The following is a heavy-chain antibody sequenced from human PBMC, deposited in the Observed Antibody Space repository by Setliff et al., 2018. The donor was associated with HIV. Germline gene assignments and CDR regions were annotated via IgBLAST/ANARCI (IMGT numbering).Heavy chain of an antibody. CDR1: GASISSSSYS. CDR2: LYSSGRT. Sequence: SETLSLTCSVSGASISSSSYSWGWIRQPPGKGLEWIGSLYSSGRTYYKSSLKSRVTISVDTSRNQISLRLDSSTAADTAIYYCAGSYGSSWFGPFDYWGQGTLVTVSS. D-gene: IGHD6-13*01. V-gene: IGHV4-39*01. J-gene: IGHJ4*02. CDR3: AGSYGSSWFGPFDY.